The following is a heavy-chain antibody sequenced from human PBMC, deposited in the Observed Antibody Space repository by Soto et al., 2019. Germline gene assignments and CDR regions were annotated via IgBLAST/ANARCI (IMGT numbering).Heavy chain of an antibody. CDR1: GGSISSGGYS. CDR2: IYHSGST. D-gene: IGHD6-13*01. J-gene: IGHJ5*02. CDR3: ARAKAPLYSSSWYWFDP. V-gene: IGHV4-30-2*01. Sequence: SETLSLTCAVSGGSISSGGYSWSWIRQPPGKGLEWIGYIYHSGSTYYNPSLKSRVTISVDRSKNQFSLKLSSVTAADTAVYYCARAKAPLYSSSWYWFDPWGQGTLVTVS.